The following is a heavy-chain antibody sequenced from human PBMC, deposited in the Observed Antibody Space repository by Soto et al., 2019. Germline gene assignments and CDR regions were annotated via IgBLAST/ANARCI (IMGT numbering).Heavy chain of an antibody. CDR1: GGSISSSSYY. Sequence: QLQLQESGPGLVKPSETLSLTCTVSGGSISSSSYYWGWIRQPPGKGLEWTGSIYYSGSTYYNPSLKSRVTISVDTSKNQFSLKLSSVTAADTAVYYCATYSSSWYVVYWGQGTLVTVSS. D-gene: IGHD6-13*01. J-gene: IGHJ4*02. V-gene: IGHV4-39*01. CDR3: ATYSSSWYVVY. CDR2: IYYSGST.